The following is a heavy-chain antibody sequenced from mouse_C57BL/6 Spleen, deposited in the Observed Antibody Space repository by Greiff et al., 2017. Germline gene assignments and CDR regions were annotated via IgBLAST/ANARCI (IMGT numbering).Heavy chain of an antibody. CDR2: ISSGSSTI. J-gene: IGHJ3*01. CDR3: ARPHYSTSWFAY. Sequence: EVMLVESGGGLVKPGGSLKLSCAASGFTFSDYGMHWVRQAPEKGLEWVEYISSGSSTIYYADTVKGRFTISRDNAKNTLFLQMTSLRSEDTAMYYCARPHYSTSWFAYWGQGTLVTVSA. V-gene: IGHV5-17*01. CDR1: GFTFSDYG. D-gene: IGHD2-5*01.